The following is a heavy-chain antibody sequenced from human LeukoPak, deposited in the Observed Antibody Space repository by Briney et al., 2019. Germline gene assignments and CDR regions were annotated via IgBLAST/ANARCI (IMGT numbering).Heavy chain of an antibody. D-gene: IGHD1-26*01. J-gene: IGHJ4*02. CDR2: ISGSGGST. CDR3: AKSIVGTTSISRFDY. Sequence: GGSLRLSCAASGFTFSSYAMSWVRQAPGKGLEWVSTISGSGGSTYYTDSVKGRFTISRDNSKNTLYLQMNSLRAEDTAVYYCAKSIVGTTSISRFDYWGQGTPVTVSS. V-gene: IGHV3-23*01. CDR1: GFTFSSYA.